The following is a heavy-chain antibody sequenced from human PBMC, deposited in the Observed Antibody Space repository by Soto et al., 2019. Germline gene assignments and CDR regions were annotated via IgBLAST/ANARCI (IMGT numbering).Heavy chain of an antibody. V-gene: IGHV3-23*01. CDR1: GFTFSSYA. Sequence: EVQLLESGGGLVQPGGSLRLSCAASGFTFSSYAMSWVRQAPGQGLEWVSAISGSGGSTYYADSVKGRFTISRDNSKNTLYLQMNSLRAEDTAVYYCANYYSNYVSGYWGQGTLVTVSS. J-gene: IGHJ4*02. CDR3: ANYYSNYVSGY. CDR2: ISGSGGST. D-gene: IGHD4-4*01.